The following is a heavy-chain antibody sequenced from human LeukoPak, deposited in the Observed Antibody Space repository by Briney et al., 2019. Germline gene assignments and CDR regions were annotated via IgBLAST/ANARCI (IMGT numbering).Heavy chain of an antibody. D-gene: IGHD2-2*01. CDR2: INPSGGST. J-gene: IGHJ4*02. V-gene: IGHV1-46*01. CDR1: GYTFTSYY. CDR3: ARETFGTSRPSDY. Sequence: ALVKVSCKASGYTFTSYYMHWVRQAPGQGLEWMGIINPSGGSTSYAQKFQGRVTITRDTSASTSYMELSSLRSEDTAVYYCARETFGTSRPSDYWGQGTLVTVSS.